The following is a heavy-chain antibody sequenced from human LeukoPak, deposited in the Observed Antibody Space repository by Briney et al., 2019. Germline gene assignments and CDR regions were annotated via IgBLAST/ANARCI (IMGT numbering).Heavy chain of an antibody. Sequence: GGSLRLSCAASGFTFSSYSMNWVRQAPGKGLEWVSYISSSSSTIYYADSVKGRFTISRDNAKNSLYLQMNSLRAEDTAVYYCARDRLHYGEYEKTFDYWGQGTLVSVSS. D-gene: IGHD4-17*01. CDR2: ISSSSSTI. CDR1: GFTFSSYS. V-gene: IGHV3-48*01. CDR3: ARDRLHYGEYEKTFDY. J-gene: IGHJ4*02.